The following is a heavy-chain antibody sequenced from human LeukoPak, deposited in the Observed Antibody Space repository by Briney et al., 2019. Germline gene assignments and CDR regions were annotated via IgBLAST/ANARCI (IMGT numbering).Heavy chain of an antibody. CDR1: GFTFSNYW. Sequence: GGSLRLSCTASGFTFSNYWMHWVRQAPGEALMWVSRIKSDGSSTTYADSVKGRFTISRDNAKNTLYLQMNSLRAEDTAVYYCSRDSLSSCGGDCYSGLDVWGQGTTVTVSS. J-gene: IGHJ6*02. CDR3: SRDSLSSCGGDCYSGLDV. V-gene: IGHV3-74*01. D-gene: IGHD2-21*02. CDR2: IKSDGSST.